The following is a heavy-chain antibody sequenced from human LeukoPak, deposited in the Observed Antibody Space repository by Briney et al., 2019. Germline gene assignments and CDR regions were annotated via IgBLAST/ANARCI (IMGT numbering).Heavy chain of an antibody. CDR1: GYSFTSYW. J-gene: IGHJ6*03. CDR3: ARQVRITMPLYYYYYMDV. CDR2: IYPGDSDT. Sequence: NLGESLKISCKGSGYSFTSYWIGWVRQMPGKGLEWMGIIYPGDSDTRYSPSFQGQVTISADKSISTAYLQWSSLKASDTAMYYCARQVRITMPLYYYYYMDVWGKGTTVTVSS. V-gene: IGHV5-51*01. D-gene: IGHD3-10*01.